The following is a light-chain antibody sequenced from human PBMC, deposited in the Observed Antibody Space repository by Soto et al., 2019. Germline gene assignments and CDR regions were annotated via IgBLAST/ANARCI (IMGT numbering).Light chain of an antibody. CDR1: QSISSGY. J-gene: IGKJ2*01. V-gene: IGKV3-20*01. CDR2: GAS. CDR3: HCQKYDDSPVYT. Sequence: IVLTQSPDTLSLSPGERATLSCRASQSISSGYLAWYQQKPGQAPRLLVFGASGRATGFPDRFSGSGSGTDFTLTISRLEPEDSAVYYCHCQKYDDSPVYTFGQGTKVDIK.